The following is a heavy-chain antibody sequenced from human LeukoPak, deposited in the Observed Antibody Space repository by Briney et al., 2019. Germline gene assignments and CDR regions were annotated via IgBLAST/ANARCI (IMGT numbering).Heavy chain of an antibody. V-gene: IGHV3-53*01. CDR2: IYSRGAT. CDR1: GFSVSNNF. D-gene: IGHD1-14*01. Sequence: GGSLRLSCAASGFSVSNNFMSWVRQAPGKGLEGVSVIYSRGATYYADSVKGRFTISRDNSKNTLYLQMNSLRVEDTAVYYCAARNYWGQGTLVTVSS. J-gene: IGHJ4*02. CDR3: AARNY.